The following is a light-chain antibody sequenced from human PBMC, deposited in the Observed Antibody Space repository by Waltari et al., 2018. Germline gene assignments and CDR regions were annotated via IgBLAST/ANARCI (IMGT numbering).Light chain of an antibody. V-gene: IGLV3-21*04. CDR2: YDS. CDR3: QVWDSSSDHVV. CDR1: NIGSKS. J-gene: IGLJ2*01. Sequence: SYVLTQPPSVSVAPGKTPRITCGGNNIGSKSVHWYQQKPGQAPVLVIYYDSDRPSGLPERFSGSNSGNTATLTISRVEAGDEADYYCQVWDSSSDHVVFGGGTKLTVL.